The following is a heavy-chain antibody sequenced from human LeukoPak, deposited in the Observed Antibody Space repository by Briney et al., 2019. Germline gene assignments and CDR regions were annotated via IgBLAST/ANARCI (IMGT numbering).Heavy chain of an antibody. CDR2: IIPIFGTA. D-gene: IGHD2-21*02. CDR1: GGTFSSYA. CDR3: ARALQDIVVVTAYLY. J-gene: IGHJ4*02. Sequence: GASVKVSCKASGGTFSSYAISWVRQAPGQGLEWMGGIIPIFGTANYAQKFQGRVTITADKSTSTAYMELSSLRSEDTAVYYCARALQDIVVVTAYLYWGQGTLVTVSS. V-gene: IGHV1-69*06.